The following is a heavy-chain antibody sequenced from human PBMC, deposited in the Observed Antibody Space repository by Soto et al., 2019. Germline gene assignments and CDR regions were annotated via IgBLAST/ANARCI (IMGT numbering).Heavy chain of an antibody. Sequence: QVQLQESGPGLVKPSQTLSLTCTVSGGSISSGGYYWSWIRQHPGKGLEWIGYIYYSGSTYYNPSLKSRVTISVDTSKNQFSLKLSSVTAADTAVYSCARVLLEEQWLVPDAFDIWGQGTMVTVSS. CDR2: IYYSGST. D-gene: IGHD6-19*01. J-gene: IGHJ3*02. V-gene: IGHV4-31*03. CDR1: GGSISSGGYY. CDR3: ARVLLEEQWLVPDAFDI.